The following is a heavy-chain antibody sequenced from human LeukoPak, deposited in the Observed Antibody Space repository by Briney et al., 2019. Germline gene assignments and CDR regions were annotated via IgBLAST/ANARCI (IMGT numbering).Heavy chain of an antibody. CDR3: ARTSSSVYYYGMDV. D-gene: IGHD6-6*01. CDR1: GYTFTGYY. CDR2: INPNSGGT. V-gene: IGHV1-2*02. J-gene: IGHJ6*02. Sequence: ASVKVSCKASGYTFTGYYMHWVRQAPGQGLEWMGWINPNSGGTNYAQKFQGRVTMTRDTSISTAYMELSRLRSDDTAAYYCARTSSSVYYYGMDVWGQGTTVTVSS.